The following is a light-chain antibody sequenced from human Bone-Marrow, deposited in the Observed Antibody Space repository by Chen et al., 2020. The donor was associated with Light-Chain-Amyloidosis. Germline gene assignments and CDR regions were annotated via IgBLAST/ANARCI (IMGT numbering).Light chain of an antibody. Sequence: NFMLTQPHSVSESPGKTGIISCTRSSGSLATNYVQWYQQRPGSSPTTVIYEDDQRPSGVPDRFSGSIDRSSNSVSLTISGLKTEDEADYYCQSYQGSSQGVFGGGTKLTVL. CDR2: EDD. V-gene: IGLV6-57*01. CDR1: SGSLATNY. CDR3: QSYQGSSQGV. J-gene: IGLJ3*02.